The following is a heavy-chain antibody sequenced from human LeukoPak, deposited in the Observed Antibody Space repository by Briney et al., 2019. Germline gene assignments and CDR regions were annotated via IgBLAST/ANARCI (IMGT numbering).Heavy chain of an antibody. D-gene: IGHD6-19*01. CDR2: IYTSGST. J-gene: IGHJ4*02. CDR1: GGSISSHY. CDR3: ARDSAVAGTEVITFDY. Sequence: SETLSLTCTVSGGSISSHYWSWIRQPAGKGLEWIGRIYTSGSTNYNPSLKSRVTMSVDTSKNQFSLKLSSVTAADTAVYYCARDSAVAGTEVITFDYWGQGTLVTVSS. V-gene: IGHV4-4*07.